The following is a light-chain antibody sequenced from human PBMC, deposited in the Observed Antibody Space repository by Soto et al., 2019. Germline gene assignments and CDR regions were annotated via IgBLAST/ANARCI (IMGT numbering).Light chain of an antibody. J-gene: IGKJ5*01. CDR3: LQADTFPIT. CDR1: QTISSW. V-gene: IGKV1-12*01. CDR2: AAS. Sequence: DIQMTQSPSSLSASVGDRVTITCRASQTISSWLAWYQQKPGRAPKLLIYAASSLQSGVPTRFAGSGSGTSFTLTITSLQPEDFATYYCLQADTFPITFGQGTRLEIK.